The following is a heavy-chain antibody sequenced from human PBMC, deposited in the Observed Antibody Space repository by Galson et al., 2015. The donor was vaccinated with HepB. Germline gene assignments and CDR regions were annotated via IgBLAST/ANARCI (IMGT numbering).Heavy chain of an antibody. CDR3: ARGHRSPSRSYYDSGGYSLGYSYYGMDV. CDR2: IHSDGSTT. CDR1: GFTFSNYW. Sequence: SLRLSCAASGFTFSNYWMHWVRQAPGKGLVWVSLIHSDGSTTNYADSVKGRFSISRDNAKKTLYLQMRSLRADDTAVYYCARGHRSPSRSYYDSGGYSLGYSYYGMDVWGQGTTVTVSS. J-gene: IGHJ6*02. D-gene: IGHD3-22*01. V-gene: IGHV3-74*01.